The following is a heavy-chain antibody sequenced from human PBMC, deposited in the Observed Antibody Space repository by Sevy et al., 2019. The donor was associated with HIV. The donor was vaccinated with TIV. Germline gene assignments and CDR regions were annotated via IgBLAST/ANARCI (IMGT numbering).Heavy chain of an antibody. CDR3: AKDVREVWGVDY. V-gene: IGHV3-30*18. CDR1: GFTFSSYG. Sequence: GGSLRLSCAASGFTFSSYGMHWVRQAPGKGLEWVAVISNDGTYKKYADSVKGRFTISRDNFKNTLFLQMNSLRAEDTTVYYCAKDVREVWGVDYWGQGTLVTVSS. D-gene: IGHD3-16*01. J-gene: IGHJ4*02. CDR2: ISNDGTYK.